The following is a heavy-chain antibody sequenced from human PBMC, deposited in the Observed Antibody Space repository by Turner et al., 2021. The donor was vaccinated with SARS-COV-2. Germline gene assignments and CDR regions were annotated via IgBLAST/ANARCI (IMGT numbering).Heavy chain of an antibody. CDR1: GFTFSSYV. D-gene: IGHD3-10*01. CDR3: ARDSGDFDY. Sequence: QVQLVESGGGGVQPGRSLRLSCAASGFTFSSYVMHWVRQALGKGLEWVAVISYDGSNKYYADSVKGRFTISRDNSKNTLYLQMNSLRAEDTAVYYCARDSGDFDYWGQGTLVTVSS. V-gene: IGHV3-30-3*01. J-gene: IGHJ4*02. CDR2: ISYDGSNK.